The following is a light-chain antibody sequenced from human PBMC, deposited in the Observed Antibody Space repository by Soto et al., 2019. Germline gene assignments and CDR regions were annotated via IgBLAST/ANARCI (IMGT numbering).Light chain of an antibody. CDR3: QQYGSSMWT. CDR1: QSVSSSY. Sequence: EIVLTQSPGTLSLSPGERASLSCRASQSVSSSYLAWYQQKPGQAPRLLIYATSTRATGIPDRFSGSGSGTDFTLTISRLEAEDFAVYYCQQYGSSMWTFRQGTKVEIK. J-gene: IGKJ1*01. CDR2: ATS. V-gene: IGKV3-20*01.